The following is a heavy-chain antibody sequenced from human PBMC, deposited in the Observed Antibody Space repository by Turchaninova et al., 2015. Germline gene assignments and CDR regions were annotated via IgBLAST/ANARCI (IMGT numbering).Heavy chain of an antibody. CDR1: GYTFTSYY. D-gene: IGHD2-21*01. J-gene: IGHJ2*01. CDR3: ARVVIADWRFDL. CDR2: INPSGGST. V-gene: IGHV1-46*01. Sequence: QVQLVQSGAEVKKPGASVKVSCKASGYTFTSYYIHWVPQAPGQGLEWMGIINPSGGSTTYSQKFQGRVTMTRDTSTSTVYMELNSLRSEDTAVYFCARVVIADWRFDLWGRGTLVTVSS.